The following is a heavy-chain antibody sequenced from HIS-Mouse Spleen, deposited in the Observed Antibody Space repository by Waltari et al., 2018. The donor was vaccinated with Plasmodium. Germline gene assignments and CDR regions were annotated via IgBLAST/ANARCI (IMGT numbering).Heavy chain of an antibody. J-gene: IGHJ4*02. CDR2: INHSGST. D-gene: IGHD6-19*01. CDR1: GGSFSGYY. CDR3: ARGPGYSSGWYYFDY. Sequence: QVQLQQWGAGLLKPSETLSLTCAVYGGSFSGYYWSWIRQPPGKGLEGIGEINHSGSTNYNPSLKSGVTISVDTSKNQFALKLSSVTAADTAVYYCARGPGYSSGWYYFDYWGQGTLVTVSS. V-gene: IGHV4-34*01.